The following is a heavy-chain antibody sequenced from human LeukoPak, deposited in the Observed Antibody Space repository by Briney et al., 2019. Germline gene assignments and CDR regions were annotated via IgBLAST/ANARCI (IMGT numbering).Heavy chain of an antibody. D-gene: IGHD1-1*01. Sequence: PSETLSLTCTVSGASISSYYWSWIRQPPGKGLEWIGYVHSSGITNYNPSLMRRVTMSINTSKNQLSLKLNSVSAADTALYYCARVGDWNDLVYWGQGTLVTVSS. CDR2: VHSSGIT. CDR1: GASISSYY. CDR3: ARVGDWNDLVY. V-gene: IGHV4-59*01. J-gene: IGHJ4*02.